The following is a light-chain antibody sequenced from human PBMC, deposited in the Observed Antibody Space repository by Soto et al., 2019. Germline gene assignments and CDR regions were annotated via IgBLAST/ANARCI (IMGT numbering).Light chain of an antibody. CDR3: SSYTSSSTLVV. CDR1: SSDVGGYNY. V-gene: IGLV2-14*01. Sequence: QSVLTQPASVSGSPGQSITISCTGTSSDVGGYNYVSWYQQYPGKAPKLMIYAVSDRPSGVSNRFSGSKSGNTASLTISGLQAEDEADYYCSSYTSSSTLVVFGGGTKVTVL. J-gene: IGLJ3*02. CDR2: AVS.